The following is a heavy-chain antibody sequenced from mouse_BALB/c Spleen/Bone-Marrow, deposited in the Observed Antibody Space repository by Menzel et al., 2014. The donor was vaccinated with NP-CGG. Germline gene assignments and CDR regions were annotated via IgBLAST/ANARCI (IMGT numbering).Heavy chain of an antibody. Sequence: VMLVESGAELAKPGASVKMSCKASGYNFISYWMHWVKQRPGQGLEWIGYINPSTGYTEYNQKFEDKATLTADKSSSKAYMQLSSLTSEDSAVYYCARDYDYDGGYYAMDYWGQGTSVTVSS. CDR1: GYNFISYW. V-gene: IGHV1-7*01. D-gene: IGHD2-4*01. CDR2: INPSTGYT. CDR3: ARDYDYDGGYYAMDY. J-gene: IGHJ4*01.